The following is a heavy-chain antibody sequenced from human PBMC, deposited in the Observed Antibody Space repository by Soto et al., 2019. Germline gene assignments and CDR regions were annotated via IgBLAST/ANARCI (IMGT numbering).Heavy chain of an antibody. D-gene: IGHD6-6*01. V-gene: IGHV4-34*01. CDR3: ARAPKVSGSSQTRPDF. Sequence: SETLSLTCSIYRGSFSGYYWSWIRQPPGKGLEWIGEISQSGNTNYSPSLKSRVSISIDTSKKQFSLNLASVSAADTAVYHCARAPKVSGSSQTRPDFWGQGTLVTVSS. CDR2: ISQSGNT. J-gene: IGHJ4*02. CDR1: RGSFSGYY.